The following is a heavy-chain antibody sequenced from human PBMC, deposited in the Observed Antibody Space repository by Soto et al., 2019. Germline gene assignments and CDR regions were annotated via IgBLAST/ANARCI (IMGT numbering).Heavy chain of an antibody. Sequence: PGGSLRISCAASGFTFSSYEMNWVRQAPGKGLEWVSYISSSGSTIYYADSVKGRFTISRDNAKNSLYLQMNSLRAEDTAVYYCARDPRAYRSGWYDVFDYWGQGTLVTVSS. CDR1: GFTFSSYE. V-gene: IGHV3-48*03. CDR2: ISSSGSTI. D-gene: IGHD6-19*01. J-gene: IGHJ4*02. CDR3: ARDPRAYRSGWYDVFDY.